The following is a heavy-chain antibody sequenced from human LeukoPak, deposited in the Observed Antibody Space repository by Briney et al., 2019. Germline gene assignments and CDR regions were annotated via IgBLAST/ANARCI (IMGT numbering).Heavy chain of an antibody. J-gene: IGHJ3*02. D-gene: IGHD3-10*01. CDR2: IHYTGTT. CDR1: GGSINSHY. CDR3: ARHLGGSGSHDAFDI. Sequence: SETLSLTCIVSGGSINSHYWSWIRQPPGKGLEWIGDIHYTGTTKYNPSVKSRVTISIDTSKNQFSLKLSSVTAADTAVYYCARHLGGSGSHDAFDIWGQGTMVTVSS. V-gene: IGHV4-59*08.